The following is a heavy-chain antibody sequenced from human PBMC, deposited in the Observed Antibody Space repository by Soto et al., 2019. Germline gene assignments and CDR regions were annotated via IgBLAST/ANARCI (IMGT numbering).Heavy chain of an antibody. CDR1: GFTFGSYW. J-gene: IGHJ6*02. Sequence: GGSLRLSCAASGFTFGSYWMHWVRQAPGKGLGWVSRINSDGSSTSYADSVKGRFTISRDNAKNTLYLQMNSLRAEDTAVYYCARDQEQWLIPYYYYYGMDVWGQGTTVTVSS. D-gene: IGHD6-19*01. V-gene: IGHV3-74*01. CDR2: INSDGSST. CDR3: ARDQEQWLIPYYYYYGMDV.